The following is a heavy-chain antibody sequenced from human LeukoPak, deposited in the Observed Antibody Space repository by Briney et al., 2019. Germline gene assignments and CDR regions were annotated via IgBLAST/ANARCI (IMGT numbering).Heavy chain of an antibody. CDR3: AKTATVAVLYPGHFDS. CDR1: GFSFTSYW. J-gene: IGHJ4*02. D-gene: IGHD1-26*01. CDR2: IYPGDSDT. Sequence: PGGSLRLSCKSSGFSFTSYWIGWVRQMPGKGLEWMGVIYPGDSDTRYSPSFQGQITISADESISTAYLQWSSLKASDTAMYYWAKTATVAVLYPGHFDSWGQGTLVTVSS. V-gene: IGHV5-51*01.